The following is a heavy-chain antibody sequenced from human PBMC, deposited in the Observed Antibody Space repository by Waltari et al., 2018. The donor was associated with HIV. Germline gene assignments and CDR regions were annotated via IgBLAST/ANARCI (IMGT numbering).Heavy chain of an antibody. CDR3: ARLPYSTSRFDY. CDR1: GYSISRGYY. D-gene: IGHD6-6*01. Sequence: QVHLQESGTGLVKPSEALSLTCAVSGYSISRGYYWGWIRQPPGKGLEWIGSFWRTGSTYYNPSLKSRVTISGDTSKNQFSLNLTSVTAADTAVYFCARLPYSTSRFDYWGQGTLVTVSS. CDR2: FWRTGST. J-gene: IGHJ4*02. V-gene: IGHV4-38-2*01.